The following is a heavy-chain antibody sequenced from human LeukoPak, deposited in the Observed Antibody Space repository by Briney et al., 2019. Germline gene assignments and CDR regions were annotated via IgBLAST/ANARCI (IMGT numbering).Heavy chain of an antibody. Sequence: SETLSLTCTVSGYSISSGYYWGWIRQPPGKGLEWIGRIYTSGSTNYNPSLKSRVTMSVDTSKNQFSLKLSSVTAADTAVYCCARDRAYCGGDCYGPFDYWGQGTLVTVSS. V-gene: IGHV4-38-2*02. CDR1: GYSISSGYY. CDR2: IYTSGST. CDR3: ARDRAYCGGDCYGPFDY. J-gene: IGHJ4*02. D-gene: IGHD2-21*01.